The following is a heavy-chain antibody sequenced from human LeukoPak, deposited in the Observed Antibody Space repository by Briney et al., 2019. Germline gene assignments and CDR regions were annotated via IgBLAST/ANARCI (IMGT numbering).Heavy chain of an antibody. J-gene: IGHJ4*02. CDR1: GFSLSSYT. V-gene: IGHV3-23*01. CDR3: AKLGVRQLGYCSSTSCYLDY. Sequence: GGSLRLSCVASGFSLSSYTMNWVRQALVKGLEFVSSMSSNGSSTYYADSVKGRFTISRDNSKNTLYLQMNSLRAEDTAVYYCAKLGVRQLGYCSSTSCYLDYWGQGTLVTVSS. CDR2: MSSNGSST. D-gene: IGHD2-2*01.